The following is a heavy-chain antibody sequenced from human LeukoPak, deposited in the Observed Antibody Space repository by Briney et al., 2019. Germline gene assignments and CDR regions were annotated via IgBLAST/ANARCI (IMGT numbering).Heavy chain of an antibody. CDR3: ARDRISINALDM. V-gene: IGHV4-59*11. D-gene: IGHD1-14*01. Sequence: SETLSLTCTVSGASISGHYLTWIRQPPGKGLEWIGYISHIGSTNYNPSLKSRVTISVDTSKNQFSLKLTSVTAADTAVYYCARDRISINALDMWAKGQWSPSLQ. CDR2: ISHIGST. CDR1: GASISGHY. J-gene: IGHJ3*02.